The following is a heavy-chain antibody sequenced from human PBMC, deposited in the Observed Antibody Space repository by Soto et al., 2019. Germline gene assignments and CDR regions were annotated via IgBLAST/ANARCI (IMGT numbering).Heavy chain of an antibody. J-gene: IGHJ4*02. CDR2: FDPEDGET. D-gene: IGHD3-3*02. CDR1: GYTLTELS. Sequence: ASVKVSCKVSGYTLTELSIHWVRQAPGKGLEWMGGFDPEDGETIYAQKFQGRVTMTEDTSTDTAYMELSSLRSEDTAVYYCATDRIIFGVVIPNLDYWGQGTLVTVSS. CDR3: ATDRIIFGVVIPNLDY. V-gene: IGHV1-24*01.